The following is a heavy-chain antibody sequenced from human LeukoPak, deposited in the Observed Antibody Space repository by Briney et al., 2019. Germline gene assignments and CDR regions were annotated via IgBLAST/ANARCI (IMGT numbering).Heavy chain of an antibody. CDR3: ARPLGYCSGGSCYSSYGY. CDR1: RYTLTDYY. J-gene: IGHJ4*02. V-gene: IGHV1-2*02. D-gene: IGHD2-15*01. Sequence: AVNVSCQASRYTLTDYYMHWVGRAPAQERAGMGWINPNSGDAKYAQKFQGRVTMTRDTSISTAYMELSRLRSDDTAVYYCARPLGYCSGGSCYSSYGYWGQGTLVTVSS. CDR2: INPNSGDA.